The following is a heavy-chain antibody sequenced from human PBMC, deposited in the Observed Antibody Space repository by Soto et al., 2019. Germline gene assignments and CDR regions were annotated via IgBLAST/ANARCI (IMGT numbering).Heavy chain of an antibody. CDR2: IYYSGST. CDR1: GGSISSGGYY. J-gene: IGHJ3*02. D-gene: IGHD5-12*01. Sequence: SETLSLTCTVSGGSISSGGYYWSWIRQHPGKGLEWIGYIYYSGSTYYNPSLKSRVTISVDTSKNQFSLKLSSVTAADTAVYYCARDPYSGYDHDALDIWGQGTMVTVS. V-gene: IGHV4-31*03. CDR3: ARDPYSGYDHDALDI.